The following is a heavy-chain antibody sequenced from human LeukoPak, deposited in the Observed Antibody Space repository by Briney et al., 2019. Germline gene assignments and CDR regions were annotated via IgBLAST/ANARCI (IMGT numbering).Heavy chain of an antibody. CDR3: ARSPAGDAWPPAYYMDV. D-gene: IGHD3-10*01. Sequence: GGSLRLSCAASEFSFSTYWMSWVRQAPGKGLEGVANIKEDGTEKYYVGSVKGRFTISRDNAKKSLYLQLNSLRDADTAVYFCARSPAGDAWPPAYYMDVWGKGTTVTVSS. CDR2: IKEDGTEK. CDR1: EFSFSTYW. V-gene: IGHV3-7*01. J-gene: IGHJ6*03.